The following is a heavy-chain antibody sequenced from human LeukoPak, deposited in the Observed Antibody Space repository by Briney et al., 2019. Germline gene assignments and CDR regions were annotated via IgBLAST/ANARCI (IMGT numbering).Heavy chain of an antibody. V-gene: IGHV1-18*01. J-gene: IGHJ4*02. D-gene: IGHD3-10*01. CDR3: ARDTRSSGRTYSDY. Sequence: ASVKVSCKASGYIFTSFGIGWVRQAPGQGLEWMGWISAYSGDTDYAQKLQGRVTMTTDSSTRTAYMELRSLRSDDTAVYYCARDTRSSGRTYSDYWGQGTLVTVSS. CDR2: ISAYSGDT. CDR1: GYIFTSFG.